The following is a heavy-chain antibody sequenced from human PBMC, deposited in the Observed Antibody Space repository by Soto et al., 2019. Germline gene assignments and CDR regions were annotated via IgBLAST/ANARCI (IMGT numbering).Heavy chain of an antibody. Sequence: SETLSLTCTVSGGSISSYYWSWIRQPPGKGLEWIGYIYYSGDTNYNPSLKSRLTISVDTSKNQFSLKLNSVTAADTAVYYCAAGGAGYDAFDIWGQGTMVTVSS. CDR2: IYYSGDT. V-gene: IGHV4-59*01. D-gene: IGHD1-26*01. CDR3: AAGGAGYDAFDI. CDR1: GGSISSYY. J-gene: IGHJ3*02.